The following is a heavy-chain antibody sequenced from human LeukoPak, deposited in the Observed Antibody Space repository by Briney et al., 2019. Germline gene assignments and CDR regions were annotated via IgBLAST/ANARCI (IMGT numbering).Heavy chain of an antibody. D-gene: IGHD3-22*01. V-gene: IGHV3-9*01. J-gene: IGHJ4*02. Sequence: QPGGCLRLSCAASGFTFDDYAMHWVRQAPGKGLEWVSGISWNSGSIGYADSVKGRFTISRDNAKNSLYLQMNSLRAEDTALYYCAKDSSGFPLNFDYWGQGTLVTVSS. CDR2: ISWNSGSI. CDR3: AKDSSGFPLNFDY. CDR1: GFTFDDYA.